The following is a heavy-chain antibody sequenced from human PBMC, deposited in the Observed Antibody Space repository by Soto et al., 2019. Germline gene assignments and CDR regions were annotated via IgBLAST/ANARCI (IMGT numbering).Heavy chain of an antibody. CDR1: GYTFTSYY. CDR3: ARALEWLAPMDV. Sequence: ASVKVSCKASGYTFTSYYMHWVRQVPGQGLEWMGIINPSGGSTSYAQKFQGRVTMTRDTSTSTVYMELSSLRSEDTAVYYCARALEWLAPMDVWGQGTTVTVSS. V-gene: IGHV1-46*01. J-gene: IGHJ6*02. D-gene: IGHD3-3*01. CDR2: INPSGGST.